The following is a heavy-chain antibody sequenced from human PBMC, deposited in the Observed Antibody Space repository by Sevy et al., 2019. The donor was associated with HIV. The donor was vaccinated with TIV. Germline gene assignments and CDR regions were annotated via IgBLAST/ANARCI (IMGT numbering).Heavy chain of an antibody. D-gene: IGHD3-22*01. Sequence: GESLKISCAASGVTIGSSVIHWVRQAPGKGLEWVALTRHPGAVIDYAKSVKGRFTLSADNAKNTVYVEMTSLRVEDTAIYHCAKEVGSSGSAGYLDYWGPGTLVTVSS. CDR3: AKEVGSSGSAGYLDY. CDR2: TRHPGAVI. V-gene: IGHV3-30*02. J-gene: IGHJ4*02. CDR1: GVTIGSSV.